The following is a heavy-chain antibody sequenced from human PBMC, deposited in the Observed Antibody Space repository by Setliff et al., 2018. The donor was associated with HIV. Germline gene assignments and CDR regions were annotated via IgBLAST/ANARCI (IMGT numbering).Heavy chain of an antibody. Sequence: ASVKVSCKASGYTFTTYSMHWVRQALGQSLEWLGWIHVGKSDTKYSQNFQGRIAISTDTSANTAYMELNSLRSEDMAVYYCAIEVIGGWLRPMPDYWGPGTLVTVSS. J-gene: IGHJ4*02. CDR3: AIEVIGGWLRPMPDY. CDR2: IHVGKSDT. D-gene: IGHD5-12*01. V-gene: IGHV1-3*03. CDR1: GYTFTTYS.